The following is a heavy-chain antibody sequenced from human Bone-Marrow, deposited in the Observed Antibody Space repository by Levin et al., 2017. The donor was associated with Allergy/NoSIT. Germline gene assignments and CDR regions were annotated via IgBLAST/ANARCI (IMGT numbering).Heavy chain of an antibody. D-gene: IGHD3-3*01. CDR1: GYSFTSYW. V-gene: IGHV5-10-1*01. J-gene: IGHJ4*02. CDR3: ALLTYDFWSGYRPGIDY. Sequence: GESLKISCKGSGYSFTSYWISWVRQMPGKGLEWMGRIDPSDSYTNYSPSFQGHVTISADKSISTAYLQWSSLKASDTAMYYCALLTYDFWSGYRPGIDYWGQGTLVTVSS. CDR2: IDPSDSYT.